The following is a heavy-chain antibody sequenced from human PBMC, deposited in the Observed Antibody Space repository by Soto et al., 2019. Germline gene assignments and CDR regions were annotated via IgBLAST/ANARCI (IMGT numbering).Heavy chain of an antibody. J-gene: IGHJ4*02. Sequence: QVQLQESGPGLVKPSQTLSLTCTVSGGSISSGGYYWSWIRQHPVKGLEWIGYIYYIGSTYYNPSLKNRVAISVNTSKNQFSLKLSSVTAADTAVYYCSRGYDILTARVDYWGQGTLVTVSS. CDR1: GGSISSGGYY. CDR3: SRGYDILTARVDY. V-gene: IGHV4-31*03. D-gene: IGHD3-9*01. CDR2: IYYIGST.